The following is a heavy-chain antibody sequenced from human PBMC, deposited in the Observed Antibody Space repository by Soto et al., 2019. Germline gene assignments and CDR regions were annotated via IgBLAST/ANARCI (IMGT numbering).Heavy chain of an antibody. V-gene: IGHV4-39*01. D-gene: IGHD3-22*01. CDR1: GGSISSTNYY. J-gene: IGHJ6*02. CDR2: ISYSGTT. CDR3: ARRSGYNFYHNYYGMDV. Sequence: SETLSLTCTVSGGSISSTNYYWGWIRQPPGKGLEWIGSISYSGTTYYNPSLKSRVTISVDTSKNQFSLKLRSVTAADTAVYYCARRSGYNFYHNYYGMDVWGQGTTVTVSS.